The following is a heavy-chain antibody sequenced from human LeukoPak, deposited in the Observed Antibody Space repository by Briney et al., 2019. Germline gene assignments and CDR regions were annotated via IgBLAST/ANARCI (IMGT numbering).Heavy chain of an antibody. CDR1: GLTLSIYG. Sequence: GGPLRLSCEASGLTLSIYGMHWVRHAPVKALEGLADIKQDGSEKHYVDTVKGRFTISRDNAKNSLNLQMNSMRAEDTAVYYCARDLRRLHRSTVGGNIYYYYYMDVWGKGTTVTVSS. CDR3: ARDLRRLHRSTVGGNIYYYYYMDV. CDR2: IKQDGSEK. D-gene: IGHD4-23*01. J-gene: IGHJ6*03. V-gene: IGHV3-7*01.